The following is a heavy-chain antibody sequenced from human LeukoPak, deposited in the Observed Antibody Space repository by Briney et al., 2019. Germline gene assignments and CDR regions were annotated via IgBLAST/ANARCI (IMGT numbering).Heavy chain of an antibody. Sequence: PGGSLRLSCEASGLTFNKYWMTWVRQAPGKGLEWVGRIRNKPNSYTTGYAASVKGKFTISRDDSKNSLYLQMNSLKTEDTAVYYCARAVAGLDSWGQGTLVTVSS. D-gene: IGHD6-19*01. V-gene: IGHV3-72*01. CDR3: ARAVAGLDS. CDR1: GLTFNKYW. J-gene: IGHJ4*02. CDR2: IRNKPNSYTT.